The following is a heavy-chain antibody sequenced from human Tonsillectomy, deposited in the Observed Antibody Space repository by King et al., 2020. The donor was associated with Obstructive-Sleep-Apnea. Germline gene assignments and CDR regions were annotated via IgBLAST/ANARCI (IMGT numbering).Heavy chain of an antibody. V-gene: IGHV3-13*01. CDR2: IGTAGDT. CDR3: ARRPILWFGDRTYYFDY. D-gene: IGHD3-10*01. J-gene: IGHJ4*02. CDR1: GFTFSNYD. Sequence: EVQLVESGGGLVQPGGSLRLSCAASGFTFSNYDMHWVRQATGKGLEWVSAIGTAGDTYYPGSVKGRFTISRENAKHSLYLQMNSLIAGATAVYYCARRPILWFGDRTYYFDYWGQGTLVTVSS.